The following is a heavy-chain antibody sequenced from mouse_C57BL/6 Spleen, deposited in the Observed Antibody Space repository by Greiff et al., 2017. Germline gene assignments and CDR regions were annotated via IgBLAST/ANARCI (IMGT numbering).Heavy chain of an antibody. V-gene: IGHV1-64*01. D-gene: IGHD2-4*01. CDR3: AGGLRRDYFDY. J-gene: IGHJ2*01. CDR1: GYTFTSYW. Sequence: VQLQQSGPELVKPGASVKMSCKASGYTFTSYWMHWVKQRPGQGLEWIGMIHPNSGSTNYNEKFKSKATLTVDKSSSTAYMQLSSLTSEDSAVYYCAGGLRRDYFDYWGQGTTLTVSS. CDR2: IHPNSGST.